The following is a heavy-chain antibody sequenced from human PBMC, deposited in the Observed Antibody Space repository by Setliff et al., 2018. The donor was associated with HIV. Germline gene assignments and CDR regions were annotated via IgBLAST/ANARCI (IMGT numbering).Heavy chain of an antibody. Sequence: SETLSLTCTVSGGSISSGGYYWSWIRQHPGRGLEWIGYIYYSGSTYYNPSLKSRVTISVDTSKNQFSLKLSSVTAADTAVFYCARGTLYYYDTGGYSYFDYWAREPWSPSPQ. CDR2: IYYSGST. J-gene: IGHJ4*02. CDR3: ARGTLYYYDTGGYSYFDY. V-gene: IGHV4-31*03. D-gene: IGHD3-22*01. CDR1: GGSISSGGYY.